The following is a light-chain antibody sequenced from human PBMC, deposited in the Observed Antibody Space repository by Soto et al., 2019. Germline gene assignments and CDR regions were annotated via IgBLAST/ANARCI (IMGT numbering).Light chain of an antibody. CDR2: GAS. J-gene: IGKJ1*01. V-gene: IGKV3-20*01. CDR3: QQYGSSGT. CDR1: QSVSSGY. Sequence: EFVLTQSPGTLSLSPGERATLSCRASQSVSSGYLVWYQHKPGQTPRLLIYGASNRVTGIPDRFSGSGSGTDFTLTISRLEPEDFAVYYCQQYGSSGTFGQGTKVDIK.